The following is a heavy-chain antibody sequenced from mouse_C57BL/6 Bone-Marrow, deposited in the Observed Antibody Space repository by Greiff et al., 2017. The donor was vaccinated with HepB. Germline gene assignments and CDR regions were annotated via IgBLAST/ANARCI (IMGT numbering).Heavy chain of an antibody. V-gene: IGHV7-1*01. CDR3: ARDAPYYYGSEYWYFDV. D-gene: IGHD1-1*01. CDR1: GFTFSDFY. J-gene: IGHJ1*03. Sequence: EVQGVESGGGLVQSGRSLRLSCATSGFTFSDFYMEWVRQAPGKGLEWIAASRNKANDYTTEYSASVKGRFIVSRDTSQSILYLQMNALRAEDTAIYYCARDAPYYYGSEYWYFDVWGTGTTVTVSS. CDR2: SRNKANDYTT.